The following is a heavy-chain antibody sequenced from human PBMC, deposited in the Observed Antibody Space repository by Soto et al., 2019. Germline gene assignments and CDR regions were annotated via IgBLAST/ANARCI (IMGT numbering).Heavy chain of an antibody. Sequence: ASVKVSCKASGYTFTSYGISWVRQAPGQGLEWMGWMNPINGATGSARRFQGRVSMTRNTATGTAYLELTSLRSDDSAVYYCGRGPSPRAPAGGTPYYYAMDVWGQGTTVTVSS. J-gene: IGHJ6*02. CDR3: GRGPSPRAPAGGTPYYYAMDV. CDR2: MNPINGAT. CDR1: GYTFTSYG. D-gene: IGHD6-13*01. V-gene: IGHV1-8*02.